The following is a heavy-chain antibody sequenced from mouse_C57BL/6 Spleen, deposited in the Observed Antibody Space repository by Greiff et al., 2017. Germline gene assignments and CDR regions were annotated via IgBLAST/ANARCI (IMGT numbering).Heavy chain of an antibody. CDR1: GYTFTTYP. D-gene: IGHD1-1*01. V-gene: IGHV1-47*01. CDR3: ARGEYYGSSNDWYFDV. CDR2: FHPYNDDT. J-gene: IGHJ1*03. Sequence: VQLQASGAELLKPGASVKMSCKASGYTFTTYPIEWMKQNHGKSLEWIGNFHPYNDDTKYNEKFKGKATLTVEKFSSTVYLELSRLTSDDSAVYYGARGEYYGSSNDWYFDVWGTGTTVTVSS.